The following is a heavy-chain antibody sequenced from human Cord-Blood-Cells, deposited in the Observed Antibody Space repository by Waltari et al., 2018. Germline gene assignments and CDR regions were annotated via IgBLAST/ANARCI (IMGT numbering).Heavy chain of an antibody. Sequence: EVQLVESGGGLVQPGGSLRLSCAASGSTFSSYAMRWVRQAPGKGLEGVSAVSGSGGRTYYAYSVKGRFTISRDNSKSTLYLQMNSLRAEDTAVYYCAKAPLAGVGAFDIWGQGTMVTVSS. CDR2: VSGSGGRT. V-gene: IGHV3-23*04. CDR1: GSTFSSYA. CDR3: AKAPLAGVGAFDI. J-gene: IGHJ3*02. D-gene: IGHD2-15*01.